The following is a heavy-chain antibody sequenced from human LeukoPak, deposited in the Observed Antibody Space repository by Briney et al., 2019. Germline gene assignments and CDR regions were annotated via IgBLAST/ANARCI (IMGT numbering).Heavy chain of an antibody. J-gene: IGHJ4*02. CDR2: ISYDGSNK. CDR3: ARDRSSSLDY. Sequence: GGSLRLSCAASGFTFSSYGMHWVRQAPGKGLEWVAVISYDGSNKYYADSVKGRFTISRDNSKNTLYLQMNSLRAEDTAVYYCARDRSSSLDYWGQGTLVTVSS. CDR1: GFTFSSYG. D-gene: IGHD6-13*01. V-gene: IGHV3-30*03.